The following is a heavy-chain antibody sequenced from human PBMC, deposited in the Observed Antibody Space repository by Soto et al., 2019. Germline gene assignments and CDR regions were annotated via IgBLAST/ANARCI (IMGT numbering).Heavy chain of an antibody. V-gene: IGHV5-10-1*01. D-gene: IGHD3-22*01. J-gene: IGHJ3*02. Sequence: PGESLKISCKGSGYSFTSYWISWVRQMPGKGLEWMGRIDPSDSYTNYSPSFQGHVTISADKSISTAYLQWSSLKASDTAMYYCAKPSMVIYYDSSGPPYAFDIWGQGTMVTVSS. CDR3: AKPSMVIYYDSSGPPYAFDI. CDR2: IDPSDSYT. CDR1: GYSFTSYW.